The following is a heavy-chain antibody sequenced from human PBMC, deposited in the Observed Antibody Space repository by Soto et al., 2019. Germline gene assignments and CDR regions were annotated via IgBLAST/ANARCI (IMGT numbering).Heavy chain of an antibody. V-gene: IGHV3-23*01. D-gene: IGHD6-19*01. CDR2: ISGSGGST. CDR1: GFTFSSYA. CDR3: AKRSSGWYFDL. J-gene: IGHJ2*01. Sequence: EVQLLESGGGLVEPGGSLRLSCAASGFTFSSYAMSWVRQAPGKGLEWVSVISGSGGSTYYANSVKGRFTISRDNSKNTLYLQMNSLRAEDTAVYYCAKRSSGWYFDLWGRGTLVTVSS.